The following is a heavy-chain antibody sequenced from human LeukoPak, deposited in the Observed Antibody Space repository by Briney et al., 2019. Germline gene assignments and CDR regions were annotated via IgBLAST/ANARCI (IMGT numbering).Heavy chain of an antibody. V-gene: IGHV1-69*05. J-gene: IGHJ4*02. CDR3: ARDAVDYYDSSGFDY. CDR2: IIPIFGTA. D-gene: IGHD3-22*01. CDR1: GGTFSSYA. Sequence: SVKVSCKASGGTFSSYAISWVRQAPGQGLEWMGRIIPIFGTANYAQKFQGRVTITTDESTSTAYMELSSLRSEDTAVYYCARDAVDYYDSSGFDYWGQGTLVTVS.